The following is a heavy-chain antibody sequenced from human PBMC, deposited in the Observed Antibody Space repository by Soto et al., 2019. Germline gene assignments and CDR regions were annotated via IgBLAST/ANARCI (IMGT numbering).Heavy chain of an antibody. J-gene: IGHJ5*02. V-gene: IGHV4-38-2*01. CDR2: IYHSGTT. Sequence: SETLSLTXAVSGYSISSGYYWGWIRQPPEKGLEWIGSIYHSGTTYYNPSLKSRVTMSVDTSRNQFSLKLTSVTAADTGVYYCASLPMFGVVRQDKRWFDPWGQGILVTVSS. D-gene: IGHD3-3*02. CDR3: ASLPMFGVVRQDKRWFDP. CDR1: GYSISSGYY.